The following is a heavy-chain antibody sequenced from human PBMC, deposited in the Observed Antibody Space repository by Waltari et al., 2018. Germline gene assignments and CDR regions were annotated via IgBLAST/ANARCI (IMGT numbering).Heavy chain of an antibody. CDR1: GFPLRAYG. J-gene: IGHJ1*01. Sequence: EVQLLESGGGLAQPGGSLRLSCAASGFPLRAYGMTWVRQNPGKGLEWVSSITGRGGNTYYADSVKGRFSISRDNSKNTLYLQMDSLRVGDTAMYYCARGYLRGWEQIGHWGQGTLVTVSS. V-gene: IGHV3-23*01. CDR2: ITGRGGNT. CDR3: ARGYLRGWEQIGH. D-gene: IGHD6-19*01.